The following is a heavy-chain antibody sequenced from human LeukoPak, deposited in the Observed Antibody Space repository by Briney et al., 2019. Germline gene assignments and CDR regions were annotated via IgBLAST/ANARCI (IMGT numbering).Heavy chain of an antibody. CDR3: ARDLGGGIDY. CDR1: GGSISSYY. V-gene: IGHV4-59*01. D-gene: IGHD4-23*01. Sequence: PSETLSLTCTVSGGSISSYYWSWIRQPPGKGLEWIGYIYYSGSTNYNPSLKSRVTISVDTSENQFSLKLSSVTAADTAVYYCARDLGGGIDYWGQGTLVTVSS. CDR2: IYYSGST. J-gene: IGHJ4*02.